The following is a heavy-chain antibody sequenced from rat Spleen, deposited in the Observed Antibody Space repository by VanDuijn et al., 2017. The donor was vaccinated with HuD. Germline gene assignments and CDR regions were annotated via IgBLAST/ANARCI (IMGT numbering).Heavy chain of an antibody. CDR3: ARRDHGSHGYVMDA. Sequence: EVQLQESGPGLVKPSQSLSLTCSVTGYSITSNYWVWIRKFPGNKMEWIGHISYSGSTRYNPSLKSRISITRDTSKNQFFLQLNSVTTEDTATYYCARRDHGSHGYVMDAWGQGASVTVSS. V-gene: IGHV3-1*01. J-gene: IGHJ4*01. CDR1: GYSITSNY. D-gene: IGHD1-3*01. CDR2: ISYSGST.